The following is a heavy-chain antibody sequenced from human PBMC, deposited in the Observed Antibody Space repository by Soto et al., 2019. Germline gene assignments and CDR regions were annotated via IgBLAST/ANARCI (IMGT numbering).Heavy chain of an antibody. CDR2: IDPSDSYT. D-gene: IGHD6-13*01. Sequence: GASLKISCKGSGYSFTSYWISWGRQMPVKGLAWIWRIDPSDSYTNYSPSFQGHVTISADKSISTAYLQWSSLKASDTAMYYCARDGGAAAAGPIPHYYYYYGMDVWGQGTTVTVSS. J-gene: IGHJ6*02. CDR3: ARDGGAAAAGPIPHYYYYYGMDV. V-gene: IGHV5-10-1*01. CDR1: GYSFTSYW.